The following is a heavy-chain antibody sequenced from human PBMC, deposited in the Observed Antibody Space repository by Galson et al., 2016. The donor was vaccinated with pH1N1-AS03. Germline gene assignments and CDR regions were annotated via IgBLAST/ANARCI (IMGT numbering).Heavy chain of an antibody. J-gene: IGHJ4*02. CDR1: GFTFDYYA. V-gene: IGHV3-9*01. D-gene: IGHD6-13*01. CDR3: VRDMGTTTAASGF. CDR2: IRWDGAT. Sequence: SLRLSCAATGFTFDYYAMHWIRQRPGKGLEWVSGIRWDGATGYADSVQGRFTISRDQDKTSLYLQMTSLKIEDTALYYCVRDMGTTTAASGFWGQGILVTISS.